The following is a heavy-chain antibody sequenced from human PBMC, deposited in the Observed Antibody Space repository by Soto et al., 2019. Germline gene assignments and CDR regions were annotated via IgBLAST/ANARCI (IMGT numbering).Heavy chain of an antibody. CDR2: INPNGGST. J-gene: IGHJ4*02. CDR3: ARTYDSSGYDLDY. CDR1: GYTFTSHY. V-gene: IGHV1-46*01. D-gene: IGHD3-22*01. Sequence: QVQLVQSGAEVKKPGASVKVSCKASGYTFTSHYMHWVRQAPGQGLEWMGIINPNGGSTNYAQKCQGRVTMTRDTSTSTVYMELSSLRSEDTAVYYCARTYDSSGYDLDYWGQGTLVTVSS.